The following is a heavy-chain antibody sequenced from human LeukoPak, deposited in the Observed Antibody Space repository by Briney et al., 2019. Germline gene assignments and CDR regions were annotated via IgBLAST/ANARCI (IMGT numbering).Heavy chain of an antibody. CDR1: GGTFLSHT. CDR3: ARGDYFNY. J-gene: IGHJ4*02. V-gene: IGHV1-2*02. Sequence: SVKVSCKTSGGTFLSHTFSWVRQAPGQGLEWMGWINPNSGGTNYAQKFQGRVTMTRDTSISTAYMELSRLRSDDTALYYCARGDYFNYWGQGTLVTVSS. CDR2: INPNSGGT.